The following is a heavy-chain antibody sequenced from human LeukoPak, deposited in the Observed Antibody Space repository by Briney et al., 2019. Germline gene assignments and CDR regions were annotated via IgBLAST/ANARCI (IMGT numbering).Heavy chain of an antibody. V-gene: IGHV3-48*01. D-gene: IGHD6-13*01. CDR1: GFTFSSYS. CDR3: ARRISAAHDY. J-gene: IGHJ4*02. Sequence: PGGSLRLSCAASGFTFSSYSMNWVRQAPGKGLEWVSYISSSSSTIYYADSVKGRFTISRDNSKNTLYLQMDSLRAEDTAAYYCARRISAAHDYWGQGTLVTVSS. CDR2: ISSSSSTI.